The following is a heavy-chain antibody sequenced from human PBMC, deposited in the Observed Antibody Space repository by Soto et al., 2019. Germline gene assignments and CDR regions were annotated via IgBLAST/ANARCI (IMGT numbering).Heavy chain of an antibody. J-gene: IGHJ4*02. D-gene: IGHD2-15*01. CDR1: GFTFSSYW. V-gene: IGHV3-7*05. CDR3: ARVKSLAGEY. CDR2: IKQDGNEK. Sequence: EVQLVESGGGLVQPGGSLRLSCAASGFTFSSYWMSWVRQAPGKGLEWVANIKQDGNEKFYVDSVKGRFTISRDNAKNSLFLQMNSLTAEDTAVYYCARVKSLAGEYCGQGTLVAVSS.